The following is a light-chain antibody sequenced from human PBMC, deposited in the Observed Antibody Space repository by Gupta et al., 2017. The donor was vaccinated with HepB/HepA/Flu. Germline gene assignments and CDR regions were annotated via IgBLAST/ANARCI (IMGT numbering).Light chain of an antibody. CDR1: QRISSN. J-gene: IGKJ4*01. V-gene: IGKV3-15*01. CDR3: QHYNNWLS. Sequence: EIVMTQSPDTLSVSPGERATLSCRASQRISSNLAWYQKKPGQAPRLLMYGASTRATGIPARFSGSGSETEFTLTSSSRQSEDFAVYYWQHYNNWLSFGWGTKVEIK. CDR2: GAS.